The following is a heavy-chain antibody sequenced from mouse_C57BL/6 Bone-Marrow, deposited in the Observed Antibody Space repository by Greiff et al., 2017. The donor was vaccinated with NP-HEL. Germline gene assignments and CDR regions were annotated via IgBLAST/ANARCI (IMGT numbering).Heavy chain of an antibody. V-gene: IGHV1-85*01. D-gene: IGHD4-1*01. J-gene: IGHJ4*01. CDR1: GYTFTSYD. CDR3: ARLGRRGYAMDY. Sequence: VQLQQSGPELVKPGASVKLSCKASGYTFTSYDINWVKQRPGQGLEWIGWIYPRDGSTQYNEKFKGKATLTVDTSSSTAYMELHSLTSEDSAVYFCARLGRRGYAMDYWGQGTSVTVSS. CDR2: IYPRDGST.